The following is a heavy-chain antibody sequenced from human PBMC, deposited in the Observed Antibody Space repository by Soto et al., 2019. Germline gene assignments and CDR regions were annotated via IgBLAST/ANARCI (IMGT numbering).Heavy chain of an antibody. Sequence: QITLRESGPALVRPTQTLTLTCTFSGFSLSTNGVGVGWIRQPPGKALEWLALIYWDDDHRYSPSLKTRLTITKDTSKNQVVLTMTNLDPVDTATYYCAREVYYITYFDSWGQGTLVTVSS. V-gene: IGHV2-5*02. J-gene: IGHJ4*02. CDR2: IYWDDDH. CDR1: GFSLSTNGVG. CDR3: AREVYYITYFDS. D-gene: IGHD3-10*01.